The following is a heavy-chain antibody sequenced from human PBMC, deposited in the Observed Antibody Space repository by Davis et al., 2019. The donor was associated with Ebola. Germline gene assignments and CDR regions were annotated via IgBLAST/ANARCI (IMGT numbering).Heavy chain of an antibody. D-gene: IGHD4-17*01. Sequence: GESLKISCAASGFTFSDYYMSWIRQAPGKGLEWVSYISSSGSTIYYADSVKGRFTISRDNAKNTLYLQMNSLRAEDTAVYYCARGAVTTLLNWGQGTLVTVSS. CDR3: ARGAVTTLLN. CDR2: ISSSGSTI. CDR1: GFTFSDYY. V-gene: IGHV3-11*04. J-gene: IGHJ4*02.